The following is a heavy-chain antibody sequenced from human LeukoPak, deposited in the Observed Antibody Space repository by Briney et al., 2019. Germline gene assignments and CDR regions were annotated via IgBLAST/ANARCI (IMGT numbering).Heavy chain of an antibody. CDR2: ISSSSSYI. J-gene: IGHJ5*02. D-gene: IGHD5-18*01. Sequence: GGSLRLSCAASGFTFSSYSMNWVRQAPGKGLEWVSSISSSSSYIYYADSVKGRFTISRDNAKNSLYLQMNSLRAEDTAVYYCAREGGYSYGTDYNWFDPWGQGTLATVSS. CDR3: AREGGYSYGTDYNWFDP. CDR1: GFTFSSYS. V-gene: IGHV3-21*01.